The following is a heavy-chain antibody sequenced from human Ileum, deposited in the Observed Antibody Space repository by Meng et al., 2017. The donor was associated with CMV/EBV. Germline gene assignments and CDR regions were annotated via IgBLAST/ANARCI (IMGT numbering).Heavy chain of an antibody. J-gene: IGHJ4*02. V-gene: IGHV5-51*01. D-gene: IGHD1-26*01. CDR1: GYTFSSYC. CDR2: IYPCDSDT. Sequence: ISCKASGYTFSSYCIGWVRQMPGKGLEWMGMIYPCDSDTRYSPSFEGQITISADESTSTAYLQRASLKAADSAFYYCARRYRGRYWDYWGRGTLVTVSS. CDR3: ARRYRGRYWDY.